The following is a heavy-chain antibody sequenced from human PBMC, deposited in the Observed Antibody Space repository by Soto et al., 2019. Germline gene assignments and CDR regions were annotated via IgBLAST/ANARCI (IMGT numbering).Heavy chain of an antibody. CDR1: GYTFTRYG. V-gene: IGHV1-18*01. CDR3: ARVQGYVVRETHYYYGMDV. CDR2: INTYNGNT. J-gene: IGHJ6*02. D-gene: IGHD3-10*01. Sequence: ASVKVFCKASGYTFTRYGIGWARQAPGQGLEWMGWINTYNGNTNYAQNVQGRVTLTTDTSTSTAYMELNSLRDEDTAVYYCARVQGYVVRETHYYYGMDVWGQGTTVTVSS.